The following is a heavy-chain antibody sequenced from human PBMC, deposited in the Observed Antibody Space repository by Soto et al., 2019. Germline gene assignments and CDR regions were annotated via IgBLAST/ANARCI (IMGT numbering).Heavy chain of an antibody. CDR2: IYYSGST. V-gene: IGHV4-31*03. D-gene: IGHD6-13*01. Sequence: NPSETLSLTCTVSGGSISSGGYYWSWIRQHPGKGLEWIGYIYYSGSTYYNPSLKSRVTISVDTSKNQFSLKLSSVTAADTAVYYCARVGAIAAAVRGYFQHWGQGTLVTVS. J-gene: IGHJ1*01. CDR3: ARVGAIAAAVRGYFQH. CDR1: GGSISSGGYY.